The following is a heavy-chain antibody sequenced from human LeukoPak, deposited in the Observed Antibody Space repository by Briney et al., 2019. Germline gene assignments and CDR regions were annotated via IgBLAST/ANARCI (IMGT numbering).Heavy chain of an antibody. Sequence: SLRLSCAASGFTFDDYAMHWVRQAPGKGLEWVSGISWNSGSIGYADSVKGRFTISRDNAKNSLYLQMNSPRAEDTALYYCAKDLFSHWGQGTLVTVSS. V-gene: IGHV3-9*01. J-gene: IGHJ4*02. D-gene: IGHD3-10*02. CDR1: GFTFDDYA. CDR3: AKDLFSH. CDR2: ISWNSGSI.